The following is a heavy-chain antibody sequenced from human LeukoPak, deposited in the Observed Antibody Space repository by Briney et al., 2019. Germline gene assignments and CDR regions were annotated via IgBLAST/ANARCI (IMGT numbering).Heavy chain of an antibody. J-gene: IGHJ4*02. CDR2: INPSGGST. Sequence: ASVKVSCKASGGTFSSYAISWVRQAPGQGLEWMGIINPSGGSTSYAQKFQGRVTMTRDTSTSTVYMELSSLRSEDTAVYYCARDSSSSSWADDLSNNLFFDYWGQGTLVTVSS. CDR3: ARDSSSSSWADDLSNNLFFDY. D-gene: IGHD6-13*01. CDR1: GGTFSSYA. V-gene: IGHV1-46*01.